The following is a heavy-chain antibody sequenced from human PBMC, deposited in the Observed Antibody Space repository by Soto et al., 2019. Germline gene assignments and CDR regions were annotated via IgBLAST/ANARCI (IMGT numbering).Heavy chain of an antibody. CDR3: ARGQNYDFWSGYYPTDWFDP. V-gene: IGHV1-18*01. J-gene: IGHJ5*02. D-gene: IGHD3-3*01. CDR1: GYTFTSYG. CDR2: ISAYNGNT. Sequence: VASVKVSCKASGYTFTSYGISWVRQAPGQGLEWMGWISAYNGNTNYAQKLQGRVTMTTDTSTSTAYMELRSLRSDDTAVYYCARGQNYDFWSGYYPTDWFDPWGQGTLVTVSS.